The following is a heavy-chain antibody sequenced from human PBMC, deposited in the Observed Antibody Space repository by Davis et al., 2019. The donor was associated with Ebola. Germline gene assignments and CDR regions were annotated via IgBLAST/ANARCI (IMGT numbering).Heavy chain of an antibody. D-gene: IGHD1-1*01. CDR2: ISHAGFS. J-gene: IGHJ5*02. CDR3: ARTAKTSISDSGLGYTYFDP. CDR1: GASFSDFF. V-gene: IGHV4-34*01. Sequence: SETLSLTCAVYGASFSDFFWSWIRLAPGKGLEWVGRISHAGFSDYNPTLKSRFTMSVDLLKNQFSLDLKSVTAADAGVYSCARTAKTSISDSGLGYTYFDPWGQGTLVAVSS.